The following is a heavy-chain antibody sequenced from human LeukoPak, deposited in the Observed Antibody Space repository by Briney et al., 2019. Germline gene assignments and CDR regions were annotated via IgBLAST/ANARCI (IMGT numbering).Heavy chain of an antibody. CDR3: ARDYSVTRGYGSFHY. CDR1: GSGFTANF. D-gene: IGHD5-12*01. Sequence: ASVKVSFNASGSGFTANFIYWVRQAPGQGLEWMGWINPNSGGTNYAQKFQGRVTMTRDTSISTAYMELSRLRSDDTAVFYCARDYSVTRGYGSFHYWGQGTLVTVSS. V-gene: IGHV1-2*02. CDR2: INPNSGGT. J-gene: IGHJ4*02.